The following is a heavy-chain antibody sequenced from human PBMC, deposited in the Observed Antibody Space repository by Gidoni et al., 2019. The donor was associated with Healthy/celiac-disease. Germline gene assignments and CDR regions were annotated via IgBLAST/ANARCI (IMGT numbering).Heavy chain of an antibody. V-gene: IGHV3-30*18. CDR3: AKDMAAVAGTGY. CDR2: ISYDGSNK. CDR1: GSTFSSYG. Sequence: QVQLVESGVGVVQPGRSLRLSCAASGSTFSSYGMHWVRQAPGKGLGWVAVISYDGSNKYYADSVKGQFTISRDNSKNTLYLQMNSLRAEDTAVYYCAKDMAAVAGTGYWGQGTLVTVSS. D-gene: IGHD6-19*01. J-gene: IGHJ4*02.